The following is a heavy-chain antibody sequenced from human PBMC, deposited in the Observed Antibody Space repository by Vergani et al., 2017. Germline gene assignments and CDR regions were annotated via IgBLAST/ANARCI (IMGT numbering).Heavy chain of an antibody. CDR1: GGSISSGDYY. J-gene: IGHJ6*03. V-gene: IGHV4-30-4*08. CDR2: IYYSGST. CDR3: ARDGCSGGSCYFYYYMDV. D-gene: IGHD2-15*01. Sequence: QVQLQESGPGLVKPSQTLSLTCTVSGGSISSGDYYWSWIRQPPGKGLEWIGYIYYSGSTYYNPSLKSRVTISVDTSKNQFSLKLSSVTAADTAVYYCARDGCSGGSCYFYYYMDVWGQGTTVTVAS.